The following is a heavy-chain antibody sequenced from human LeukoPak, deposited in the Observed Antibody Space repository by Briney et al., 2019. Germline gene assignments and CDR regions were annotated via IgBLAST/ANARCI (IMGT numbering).Heavy chain of an antibody. CDR3: VKRSTSGWFYFDY. CDR2: IGPSNGTT. Sequence: GGFLRLSCAASGFTFSRYAMTWVRQAPGKGLEWVSSIGPSNGTTYYAESVKGRFTISRDNSENTLYLQLNSLRADDTAIYYCVKRSTSGWFYFDYWGQGTLVTVSS. J-gene: IGHJ4*02. V-gene: IGHV3-23*01. CDR1: GFTFSRYA. D-gene: IGHD6-19*01.